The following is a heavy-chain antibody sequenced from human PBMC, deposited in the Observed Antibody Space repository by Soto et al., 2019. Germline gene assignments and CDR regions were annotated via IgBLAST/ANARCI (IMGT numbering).Heavy chain of an antibody. Sequence: EVQLLESGGDLVQPGGSLRLSCVASGITFWSRAMSWVRQAPGEGLEWVSTITDTGGDTKYADSVRVRFTMSRDNSKKTLYLQINSLRVEDSDLYYCARGSTDSYTGSRIFDFWGRGTLVTVSS. CDR1: GITFWSRA. J-gene: IGHJ4*02. V-gene: IGHV3-23*01. CDR2: ITDTGGDT. D-gene: IGHD3-10*01. CDR3: ARGSTDSYTGSRIFDF.